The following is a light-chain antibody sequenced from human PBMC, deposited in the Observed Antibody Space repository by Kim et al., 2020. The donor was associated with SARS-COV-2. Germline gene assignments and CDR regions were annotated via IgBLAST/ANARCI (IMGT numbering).Light chain of an antibody. Sequence: ETTTISCWSSKSVFYYNNKKDHFAWYQQKPGQPPMLLFYWASTRESGVPDRFSGSWSGAHFTLTISSLHPEDVAIYYCQQYFSQPSFGQGTKLEI. CDR1: KSVFYYNNKKDH. CDR3: QQYFSQPS. CDR2: WAS. J-gene: IGKJ2*01. V-gene: IGKV4-1*01.